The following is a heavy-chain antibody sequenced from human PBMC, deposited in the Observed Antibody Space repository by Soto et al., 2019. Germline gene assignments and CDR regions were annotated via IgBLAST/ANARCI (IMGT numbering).Heavy chain of an antibody. J-gene: IGHJ4*02. D-gene: IGHD3-10*01. CDR3: AVSKFHGTASANEY. V-gene: IGHV3-23*01. Sequence: EVQLLESGGDLVQPGGSLRLSCAASGFTFSDRAMTWVRQAPGKGLEWVSALTPRGFNTYYTDSVRGRCTIYRDNSRNRLNLEMKTLRAEDTTTYYCAVSKFHGTASANEYRGPGTLLAVSS. CDR2: LTPRGFNT. CDR1: GFTFSDRA.